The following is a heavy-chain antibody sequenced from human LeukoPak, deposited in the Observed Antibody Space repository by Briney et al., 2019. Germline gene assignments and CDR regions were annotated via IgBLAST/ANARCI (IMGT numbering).Heavy chain of an antibody. J-gene: IGHJ4*02. V-gene: IGHV3-53*01. CDR3: ARFSSGSFDY. Sequence: GGSLRLSCAASGFTFSSYWMSWVRQAPGKGLEWVSVIYTGGSTYYADSVKGRFTISRDNSKNTLYLQMSSLRAEDTAVYYCARFSSGSFDYWGQGTLVTVSS. D-gene: IGHD1-26*01. CDR2: IYTGGST. CDR1: GFTFSSYW.